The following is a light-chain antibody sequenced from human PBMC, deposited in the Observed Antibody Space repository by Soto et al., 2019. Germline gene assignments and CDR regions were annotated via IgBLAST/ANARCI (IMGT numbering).Light chain of an antibody. V-gene: IGKV3-20*01. J-gene: IGKJ4*01. CDR3: QQYGSSPLT. Sequence: EIVLTQSPGTLSLSPGERVTISCRASQSVSRTYLAWYQQKPGQAPRLLIYVASSRATDIPDRFSGSGSGTDFTLTISRLEPEDFAVYYCQQYGSSPLTFGGGTKVEIK. CDR2: VAS. CDR1: QSVSRTY.